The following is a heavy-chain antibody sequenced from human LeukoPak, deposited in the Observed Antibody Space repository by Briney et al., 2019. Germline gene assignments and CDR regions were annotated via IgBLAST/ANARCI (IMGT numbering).Heavy chain of an antibody. CDR3: ARGVVDSSSWLRAGLDY. J-gene: IGHJ4*02. V-gene: IGHV3-30-3*01. Sequence: QSGGSLRLSCAASGFTFSSYAMHWVSQAPGKGLEWVAVISYDGSNKYYADSVKGRFTISRGNSKNTLYLQMNSLRAEDTAVYYCARGVVDSSSWLRAGLDYWGQGTLVTVSS. D-gene: IGHD6-13*01. CDR2: ISYDGSNK. CDR1: GFTFSSYA.